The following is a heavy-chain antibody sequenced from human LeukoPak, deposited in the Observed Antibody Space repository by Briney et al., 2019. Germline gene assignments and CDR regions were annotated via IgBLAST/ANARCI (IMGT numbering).Heavy chain of an antibody. CDR3: ARDLEDYDSSDGAFDI. D-gene: IGHD3-22*01. J-gene: IGHJ3*02. CDR1: GGSISSSNW. Sequence: SETLSLTCAVSGGSISSSNWWSWVRQPPGKGLEWIGEIYHSGSTNYNPSLKSRVTISVDKSKNQFSLKLSSVTAADTAVYYCARDLEDYDSSDGAFDIWGQGTMVTVSS. CDR2: IYHSGST. V-gene: IGHV4-4*02.